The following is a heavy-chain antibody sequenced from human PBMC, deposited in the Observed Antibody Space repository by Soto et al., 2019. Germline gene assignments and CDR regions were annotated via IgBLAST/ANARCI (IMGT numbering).Heavy chain of an antibody. CDR2: MNPNSGNT. Sequence: ASVKVSCKASGYTFTSYDINWVRQATGQGLEWMGWMNPNSGNTGYAQKFQGRVTMTRNTSMSTAYMELSSLRSEDTAVYYCARVGAVAGVYYFDYWGQGTLVTVSS. V-gene: IGHV1-8*01. CDR1: GYTFTSYD. CDR3: ARVGAVAGVYYFDY. D-gene: IGHD6-19*01. J-gene: IGHJ4*02.